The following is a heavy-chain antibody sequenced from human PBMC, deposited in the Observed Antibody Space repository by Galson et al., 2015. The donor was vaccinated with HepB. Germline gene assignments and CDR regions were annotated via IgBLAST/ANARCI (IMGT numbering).Heavy chain of an antibody. CDR1: GYSFTSFD. CDR2: MNPKSSNT. CDR3: GRGGDWYRSAGVPF. J-gene: IGHJ4*02. D-gene: IGHD2-21*01. V-gene: IGHV1-8*01. Sequence: SVKVSCKASGYSFTSFDINWLRQATGQGLEWMGWMNPKSSNTGYAQKFQGRVTMTRNTSITTAYMELRGLTSGDTAVYYCGRGGDWYRSAGVPFWGQGTLVTVSS.